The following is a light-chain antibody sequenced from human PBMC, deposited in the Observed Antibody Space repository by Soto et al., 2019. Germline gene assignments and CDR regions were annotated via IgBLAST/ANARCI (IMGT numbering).Light chain of an antibody. CDR1: SSDVGTYDY. Sequence: QSALTQPPSASGSPGQSVTISCTGTSSDVGTYDYVSWYQQHPGNAPKLMIYDVNRRPSGVPDRFSGSKSGNTASLTVSGLQAEDEADYYCSSYAGSNFGVYGGGTQLTVL. CDR2: DVN. CDR3: SSYAGSNFGV. J-gene: IGLJ2*01. V-gene: IGLV2-8*01.